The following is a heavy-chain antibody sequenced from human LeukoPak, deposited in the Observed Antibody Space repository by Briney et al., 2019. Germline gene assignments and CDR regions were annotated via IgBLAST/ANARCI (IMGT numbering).Heavy chain of an antibody. CDR1: GGSISSFY. D-gene: IGHD3-10*01. CDR3: ARFMVRGVNAFDI. Sequence: SETLSLTCTVSGGSISSFYWSWIRQPPGKGLEWIGYIYYTGSINYNPSLKSRVTISVDTSKNQFSPKLSSVTAADTAVYYCARFMVRGVNAFDIWGQGTMVTFSS. CDR2: IYYTGSI. V-gene: IGHV4-59*01. J-gene: IGHJ3*02.